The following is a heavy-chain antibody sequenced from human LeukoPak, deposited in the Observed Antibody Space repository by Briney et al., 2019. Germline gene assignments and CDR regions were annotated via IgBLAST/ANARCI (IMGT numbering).Heavy chain of an antibody. CDR2: INHSGST. CDR3: ARGPQGRTSHWGYYYMDV. Sequence: SETLSLTCAVYGGSFSGYYWSWIRQPPGKGLEWIGEINHSGSTNYNPSLKSRVTISVDTSKNQFSLKLSSVTAADTAVYYCARGPQGRTSHWGYYYMDVWGKGTTVTVSS. D-gene: IGHD2-2*01. CDR1: GGSFSGYY. V-gene: IGHV4-34*01. J-gene: IGHJ6*03.